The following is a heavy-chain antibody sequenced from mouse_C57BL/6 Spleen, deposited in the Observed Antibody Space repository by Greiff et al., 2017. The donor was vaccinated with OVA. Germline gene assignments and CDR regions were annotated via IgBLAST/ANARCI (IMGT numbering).Heavy chain of an antibody. CDR1: GYTFTDYN. CDR2: INPNNGGT. D-gene: IGHD1-1*01. J-gene: IGHJ2*01. Sequence: VQLQQSGPELVKPGASVKMSCKASGYTFTDYNMHWVKQSHGKSLEWIGYINPNNGGTSYNQKFKGKATLTVNKSSSTAYMELRSLTSEDSAVYYYARPHYYGSSYDYWGQGTTLTVSS. CDR3: ARPHYYGSSYDY. V-gene: IGHV1-22*01.